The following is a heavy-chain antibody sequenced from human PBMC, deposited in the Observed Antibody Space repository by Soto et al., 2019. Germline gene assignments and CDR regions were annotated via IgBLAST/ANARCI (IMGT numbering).Heavy chain of an antibody. Sequence: PSETLSLTCAVIGGSFSGYYWTWIRQPPGKGLEWIGEIDHSGSPNYNPSLKSRVNMSIDTSKSQFSLKLKSVTAADTAVYFCTRAYSSGWYWFDPWGQGRLVTVSS. D-gene: IGHD6-19*01. CDR1: GGSFSGYY. V-gene: IGHV4-34*01. CDR2: IDHSGSP. J-gene: IGHJ5*02. CDR3: TRAYSSGWYWFDP.